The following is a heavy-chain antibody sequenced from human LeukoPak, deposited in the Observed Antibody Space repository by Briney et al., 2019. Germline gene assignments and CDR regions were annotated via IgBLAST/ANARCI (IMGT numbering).Heavy chain of an antibody. CDR2: FDPEDGET. D-gene: IGHD6-19*01. J-gene: IGHJ4*02. Sequence: GASVTVSFKVSGYTLTELSMHWVRQAPGKGLEWMGGFDPEDGETIYAQKFQGRVTMTEDTSTDTAYMELSSLRSEDTAVYYCATGYSSGSYYWGQGTLVTVSS. CDR1: GYTLTELS. V-gene: IGHV1-24*01. CDR3: ATGYSSGSYY.